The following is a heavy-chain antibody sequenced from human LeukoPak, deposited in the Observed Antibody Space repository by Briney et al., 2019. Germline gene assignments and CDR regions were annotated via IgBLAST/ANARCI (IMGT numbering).Heavy chain of an antibody. CDR3: AKAASSSSWLYFDY. CDR1: GVSINSGAYY. J-gene: IGHJ4*02. CDR2: IYNSGSA. D-gene: IGHD6-13*01. Sequence: SETLSLTCTVSGVSINSGAYYWTWIRQLPGKGLEYIGHIYNSGSAHYNPSLQSRLTISVDTSKRQFSLRLSSVTAADTAVYYCAKAASSSSWLYFDYWGQGTLVTVSS. V-gene: IGHV4-31*03.